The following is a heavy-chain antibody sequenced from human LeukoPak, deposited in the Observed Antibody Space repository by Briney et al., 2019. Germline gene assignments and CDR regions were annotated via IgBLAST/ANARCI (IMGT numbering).Heavy chain of an antibody. CDR3: ARAHCTRTTCNWNDAFDV. CDR1: GFTFSGYA. V-gene: IGHV3-30-3*01. CDR2: IGYDGNNY. D-gene: IGHD2-8*01. Sequence: GGSLRLSCAASGFTFSGYALHWVRQAPGKGLEWVAVIGYDGNNYIYADSVKGRFSISRDNSKDFLFLHMDSLRSEDTAVYYCARAHCTRTTCNWNDAFDVWGQGTMVTVSS. J-gene: IGHJ3*01.